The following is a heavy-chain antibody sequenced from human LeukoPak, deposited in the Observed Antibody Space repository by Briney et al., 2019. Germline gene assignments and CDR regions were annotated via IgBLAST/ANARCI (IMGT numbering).Heavy chain of an antibody. CDR3: AREECSSTSCYGTAWFDP. CDR2: ISAYNGNT. J-gene: IGHJ5*02. Sequence: GASVKVSCKASGYTFTSYGISWVRQAPGQGLEWMGWISAYNGNTNYAQKLQGRVTMTTDTSTSTAYMELRSLRSDDTAVYYCAREECSSTSCYGTAWFDPWGQGTLVTVSS. CDR1: GYTFTSYG. V-gene: IGHV1-18*01. D-gene: IGHD2-2*01.